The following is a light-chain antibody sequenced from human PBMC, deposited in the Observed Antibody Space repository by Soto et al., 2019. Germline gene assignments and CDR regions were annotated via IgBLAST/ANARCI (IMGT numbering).Light chain of an antibody. Sequence: EIVMTQSPATLSVSPGERATLSCRASQSLSRNLAWYQQKPGQAPRLLIYGASTSATGIPARFSGSGSGTDFTLTISSLQSEDFAVYYCQQYDNWPYTFGQGTKLEIK. CDR1: QSLSRN. CDR3: QQYDNWPYT. J-gene: IGKJ2*01. CDR2: GAS. V-gene: IGKV3-15*01.